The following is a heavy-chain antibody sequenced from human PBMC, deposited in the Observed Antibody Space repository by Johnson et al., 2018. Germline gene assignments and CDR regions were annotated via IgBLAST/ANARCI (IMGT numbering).Heavy chain of an antibody. Sequence: QVQLVESGAEVKKPGASVKVSCKASGYTFTGYYIHWVRQAPGQVFEWMGWINPNSGCTHYAQQFQGRGTLTRDTSISPAYMELSRLRSAETAVYYCVRLGRRYYYDPDALDIWGQGAMVTVSS. J-gene: IGHJ3*02. CDR3: VRLGRRYYYDPDALDI. CDR1: GYTFTGYY. V-gene: IGHV1-2*02. D-gene: IGHD3-22*01. CDR2: INPNSGCT.